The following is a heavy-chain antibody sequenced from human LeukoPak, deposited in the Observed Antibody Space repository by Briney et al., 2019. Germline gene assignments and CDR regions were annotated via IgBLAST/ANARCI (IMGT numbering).Heavy chain of an antibody. V-gene: IGHV4-39*01. CDR3: ARHGDRLRFAMDV. J-gene: IGHJ6*02. CDR2: IFHRGTT. Sequence: SETLSLTCSVSGGSISGSTSYWGWMRQPPGEGLEWIGNIFHRGTTYHNPSLQRRGTFSGDTSKTLYSMNFTSVTVANTAVYYCARHGDRLRFAMDVWGQGTPVTVSS. D-gene: IGHD2-21*02. CDR1: GGSISGSTSY.